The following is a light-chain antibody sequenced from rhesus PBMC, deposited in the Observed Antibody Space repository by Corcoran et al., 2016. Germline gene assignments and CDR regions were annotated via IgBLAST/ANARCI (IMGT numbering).Light chain of an antibody. V-gene: IGKV1-25*02. CDR3: QQYNSLPLT. J-gene: IGKJ4*01. CDR2: FAT. CDR1: QGISSY. Sequence: DIQMTQSPSSVSASVGDRVTITCRASQGISSYLAWYQQKPGKALKLLTYFATTLQSWVPSRFSGIGSVTEFTLTISSLQPKDFATYDCQQYNSLPLTFGGGTKVEIK.